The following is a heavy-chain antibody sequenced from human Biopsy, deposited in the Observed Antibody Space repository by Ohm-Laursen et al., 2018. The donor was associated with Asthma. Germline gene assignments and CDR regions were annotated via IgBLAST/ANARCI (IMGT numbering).Heavy chain of an antibody. CDR3: AREGVAGTHIED. D-gene: IGHD6-19*01. J-gene: IGHJ4*02. V-gene: IGHV3-30-3*01. Sequence: SLRLSCAASRFTYEMLWVRQAPGKGLEWVEVISYDGSSIYYADSVKGRFTISRDNSKNTLSLQMNSLTAEDTAVYYCAREGVAGTHIEDWGQGTLVTVSS. CDR1: RFTYE. CDR2: ISYDGSSI.